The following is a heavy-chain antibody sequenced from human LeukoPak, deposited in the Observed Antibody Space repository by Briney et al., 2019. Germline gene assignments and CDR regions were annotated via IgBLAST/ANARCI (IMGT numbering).Heavy chain of an antibody. CDR1: GFTFSSYW. CDR3: AKNSPDGWD. J-gene: IGHJ4*02. Sequence: GGSLRLSCAASGFTFSSYWMNWARQAPGKGLEWVASINHNGNVNYYVDSVKGRFTISRDNAKNSLYLQMNSLRAEDTAVYYCAKNSPDGWDWGQGTLVTVSS. V-gene: IGHV3-7*03. CDR2: INHNGNVN. D-gene: IGHD5-24*01.